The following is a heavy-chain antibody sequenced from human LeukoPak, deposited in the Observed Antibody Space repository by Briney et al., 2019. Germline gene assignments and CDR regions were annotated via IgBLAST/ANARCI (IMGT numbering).Heavy chain of an antibody. Sequence: PSETLSLTCTVSGYSISSGYYWGWIRQPPGKGLEWIGCIYHSGSTYYNPSLKSRLTISADTSKNQFSLTLTSVTAADTAVYYCARDRSVGVLPAPPFDFWGQGTLVTVSS. CDR2: IYHSGST. J-gene: IGHJ4*02. D-gene: IGHD6-6*01. CDR3: ARDRSVGVLPAPPFDF. V-gene: IGHV4-38-2*02. CDR1: GYSISSGYY.